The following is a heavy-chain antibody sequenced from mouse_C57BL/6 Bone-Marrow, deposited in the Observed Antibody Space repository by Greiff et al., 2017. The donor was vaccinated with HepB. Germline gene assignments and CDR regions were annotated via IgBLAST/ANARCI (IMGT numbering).Heavy chain of an antibody. CDR3: ARHYYGSSY. V-gene: IGHV5-12*01. D-gene: IGHD1-1*01. Sequence: EVQLQESGGGLVQPGGSLKLSCAASGFTFSDYYMYWVRQTPEKRLEWVAYISNGGGSTYYPDTVKGRFTISRDNAKNTLYLQMSRLKSEDTAMYYCARHYYGSSYWGQGTLVTVSA. CDR1: GFTFSDYY. CDR2: ISNGGGST. J-gene: IGHJ3*01.